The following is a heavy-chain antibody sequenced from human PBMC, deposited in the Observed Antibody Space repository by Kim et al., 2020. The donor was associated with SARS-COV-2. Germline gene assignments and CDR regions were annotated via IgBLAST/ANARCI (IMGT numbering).Heavy chain of an antibody. CDR3: ARDSGCSSTSCYVWTPYYY. D-gene: IGHD2-2*01. Sequence: ASVNVSCKASGYTFTSDAMNWVRQAPGQRLEWIGWINTNTGNPTYAQGFTGRFVFSLDTSVSTAYLQISSLKAEDTAVYYCARDSGCSSTSCYVWTPYYY. V-gene: IGHV7-4-1*02. CDR2: INTNTGNP. CDR1: GYTFTSDA. J-gene: IGHJ6*01.